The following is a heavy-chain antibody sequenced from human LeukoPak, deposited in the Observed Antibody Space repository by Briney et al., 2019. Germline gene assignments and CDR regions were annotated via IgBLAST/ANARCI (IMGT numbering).Heavy chain of an antibody. CDR2: IIPILGIA. V-gene: IGHV1-69*04. CDR1: GGTFSSYA. D-gene: IGHD6-13*01. CDR3: ARDRGIAAAGTGFDY. Sequence: SVKVSCKASGGTFSSYAISWVRQAPGQGLEWMGRIIPILGIANYAQKFQGRVTITADKSTSTAYMELSSLRSEDTAVYYCARDRGIAAAGTGFDYWGQGTLVTVSS. J-gene: IGHJ4*02.